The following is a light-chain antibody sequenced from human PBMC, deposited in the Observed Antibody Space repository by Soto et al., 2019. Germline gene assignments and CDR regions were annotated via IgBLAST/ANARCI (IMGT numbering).Light chain of an antibody. Sequence: QAVVTQEPSLTVSPGGTVTLTCGSISGAVTSGHSPHWFQQRPGQAPRTLIHDTKNKQSWTPARFSGSLIGGKAALTLSGAQPEDEAEYYCMLSYSTAPVLGGGTKLTVL. CDR2: DTK. CDR3: MLSYSTAPV. V-gene: IGLV7-46*01. J-gene: IGLJ2*01. CDR1: SGAVTSGHS.